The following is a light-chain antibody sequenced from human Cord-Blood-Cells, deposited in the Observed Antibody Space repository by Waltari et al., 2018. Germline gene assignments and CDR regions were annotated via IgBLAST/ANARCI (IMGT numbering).Light chain of an antibody. V-gene: IGLV2-14*01. CDR1: SSDVGGYNY. J-gene: IGLJ2*01. CDR2: DVS. CDR3: SSYTSSSSVV. Sequence: LTQPASVSGSPGQSITISCTGTSSDVGGYNYVSWYQQHPGKAPKLMFYDVSNRPSGVSNRFSGSKSGNTASLTISGLQAEDEADYYCSSYTSSSSVVFGGGTKLTVL.